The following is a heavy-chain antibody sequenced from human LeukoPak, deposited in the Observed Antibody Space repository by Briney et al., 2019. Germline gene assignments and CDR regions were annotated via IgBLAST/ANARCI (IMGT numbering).Heavy chain of an antibody. D-gene: IGHD4-17*01. V-gene: IGHV4-61*02. CDR2: IYSSGST. CDR1: GGSISSGTYY. J-gene: IGHJ3*02. CDR3: AIHDYGDRDAFDI. Sequence: SQTLSLTCTVSGGSISSGTYYWGWIRQPAGKGLEWIGRIYSSGSTSYNPSLESRVTISVDTSKNRFPLKLSSVTAADTAVYYCAIHDYGDRDAFDIWGQGTMVTVSS.